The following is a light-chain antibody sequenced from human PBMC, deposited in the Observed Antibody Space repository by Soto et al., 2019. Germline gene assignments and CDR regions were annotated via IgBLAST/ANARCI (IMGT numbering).Light chain of an antibody. CDR3: QQSYSTPRT. V-gene: IGKV1-39*01. CDR1: QRISTY. Sequence: DILMTQSPSSLSASVGDRVTITCRAGQRISTYLNWYQHTPGKAPKLLIYAASSLQSGVPSRFSGSGSGTDFTLTISSLQPEDFATYYCQQSYSTPRTFGQGTKVDIK. J-gene: IGKJ1*01. CDR2: AAS.